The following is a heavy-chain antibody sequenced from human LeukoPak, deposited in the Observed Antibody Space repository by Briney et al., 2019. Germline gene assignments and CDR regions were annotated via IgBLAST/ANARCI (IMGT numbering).Heavy chain of an antibody. CDR2: IYYSGST. CDR3: ARTLSSSWYLRKDAFDI. J-gene: IGHJ3*02. V-gene: IGHV4-59*01. Sequence: PSETLSLTCTVSGGSISSYYWSWIRQPPRKGLEWIGDIYYSGSTNYNPSLKSRVTISVDTSKNKFSLKLSSVTAADTAVYYCARTLSSSWYLRKDAFDIWGQGTMVTVSS. CDR1: GGSISSYY. D-gene: IGHD6-13*01.